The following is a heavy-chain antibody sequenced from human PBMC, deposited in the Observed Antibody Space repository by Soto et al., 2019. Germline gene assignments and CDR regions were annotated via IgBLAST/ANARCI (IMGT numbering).Heavy chain of an antibody. CDR3: ARGYTFPFDP. Sequence: APVKGSSKGSWKTLTCYSMQWGRQAPGQRLEWMGWINAGNGNTKYSQKFQGRVTITRDTSASTAYMELSSLRSEDTAVYYCARGYTFPFDPWGQGTLVTVSS. D-gene: IGHD1-26*01. CDR2: INAGNGNT. J-gene: IGHJ5*02. V-gene: IGHV1-3*01. CDR1: WKTLTCYS.